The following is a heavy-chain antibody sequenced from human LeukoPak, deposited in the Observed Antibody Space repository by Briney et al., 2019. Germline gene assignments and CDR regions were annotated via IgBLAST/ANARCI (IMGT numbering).Heavy chain of an antibody. Sequence: SETLSLTCTVSGGSISSSSYYWGWIRQPPGKGLEWIGSIYYSGSTYYNPSLKSRVTISVDTSKNQFSLKLSSVTAADTAVYYCARTSGGSGPSNIDYWGQGTLVTVSS. CDR2: IYYSGST. CDR1: GGSISSSSYY. CDR3: ARTSGGSGPSNIDY. D-gene: IGHD6-19*01. J-gene: IGHJ4*02. V-gene: IGHV4-39*01.